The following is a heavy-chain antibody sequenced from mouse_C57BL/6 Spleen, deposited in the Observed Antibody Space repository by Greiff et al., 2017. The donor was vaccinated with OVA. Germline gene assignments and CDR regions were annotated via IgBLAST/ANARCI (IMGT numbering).Heavy chain of an antibody. CDR2: IYPRSGNT. CDR3: AREVGAAQAVDY. D-gene: IGHD3-2*02. Sequence: VQRVESGAELARPGASVKLSCKASGYTFTSYGISWVKQRTGQGLEWIGEIYPRSGNTYYNEKFKGKATLTADKSSSTAYMELRSLTSEDSAVYFCAREVGAAQAVDYWGQGTTLTVSS. CDR1: GYTFTSYG. J-gene: IGHJ2*01. V-gene: IGHV1-81*01.